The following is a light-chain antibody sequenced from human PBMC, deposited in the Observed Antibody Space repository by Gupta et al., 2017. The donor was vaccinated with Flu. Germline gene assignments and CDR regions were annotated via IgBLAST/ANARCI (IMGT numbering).Light chain of an antibody. V-gene: IGKV4-1*01. J-gene: IGKJ3*01. CDR3: QQYYSTPQT. Sequence: DIGMTHSPHSLAVSLVERPTINYKSSQSVLYSSNNKSYLAWYHQKPAEPPKLLIYWASTRESGVPDRFSGSGSGTDFILTIRSLQAEDVAVYYCQQYYSTPQTFCPGTKVDIK. CDR2: WAS. CDR1: QSVLYSSNNKSY.